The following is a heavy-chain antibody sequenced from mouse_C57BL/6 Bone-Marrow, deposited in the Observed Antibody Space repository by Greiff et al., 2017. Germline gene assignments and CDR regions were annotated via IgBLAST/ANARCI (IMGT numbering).Heavy chain of an antibody. CDR1: GVDFSRYW. J-gene: IGHJ3*01. D-gene: IGHD1-1*01. CDR3: AVLRYSAWFAY. CDR2: INPDSSTI. Sequence: AAEGVDFSRYWMSWVRRAPGKGLEWIGEINPDSSTINYAPSLKDKFIISRDNAKNTLYLQMSKVRSDDTALYYCAVLRYSAWFAYWGQGTLVTVSA. V-gene: IGHV4-1*01.